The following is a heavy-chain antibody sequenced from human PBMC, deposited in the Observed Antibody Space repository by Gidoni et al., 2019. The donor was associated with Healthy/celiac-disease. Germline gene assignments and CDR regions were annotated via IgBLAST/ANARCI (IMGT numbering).Heavy chain of an antibody. CDR1: GFTFSSYA. V-gene: IGHV3-30-3*01. D-gene: IGHD3-3*01. CDR3: ARREEKLRFLEWFEIAPRIDY. Sequence: PGRSLRLSCAASGFTFSSYAMHWVRQAPGKGLEWVAVISYDGSNKYYADSVKGRFTISRDNSKNTLYLQMNSLRAEDTAVYYCARREEKLRFLEWFEIAPRIDYWGQGTLVTVSS. CDR2: ISYDGSNK. J-gene: IGHJ4*02.